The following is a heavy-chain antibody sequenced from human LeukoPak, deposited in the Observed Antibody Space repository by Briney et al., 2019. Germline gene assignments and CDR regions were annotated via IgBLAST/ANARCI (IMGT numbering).Heavy chain of an antibody. J-gene: IGHJ4*02. CDR2: FDPEDGET. V-gene: IGHV1-24*01. CDR3: GTDLYCSGGSCYSTVGDY. Sequence: ASVKVSFKVSGYTLTELSMHWVRQAPGKGLEWMGGFDPEDGETIYAQKFQGRVTMTEDTSTDTAYMELSSLRSEDTAVYYCGTDLYCSGGSCYSTVGDYWGQGTLVTVSS. D-gene: IGHD2-15*01. CDR1: GYTLTELS.